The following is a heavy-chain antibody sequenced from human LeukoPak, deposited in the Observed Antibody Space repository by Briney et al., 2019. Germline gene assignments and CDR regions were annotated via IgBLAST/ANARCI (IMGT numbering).Heavy chain of an antibody. D-gene: IGHD5-18*01. CDR2: IYSGGST. J-gene: IGHJ4*02. V-gene: IGHV3-53*01. Sequence: GGSLRLSCVGSGFTFSSHGMSWVRQAPGKGLEWVSVIYSGGSTYYADSVKGRFTISRDNSKNTLYLQMNSLRAEDTAVYYCARDRGYSYGFFDYWGQGTLVTVSS. CDR1: GFTFSSHG. CDR3: ARDRGYSYGFFDY.